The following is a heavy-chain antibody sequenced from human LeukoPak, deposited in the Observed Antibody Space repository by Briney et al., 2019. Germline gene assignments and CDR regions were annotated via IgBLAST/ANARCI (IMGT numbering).Heavy chain of an antibody. D-gene: IGHD5-18*01. CDR1: GYTFTSYY. J-gene: IGHJ4*02. CDR2: IIPTLGIA. V-gene: IGHV1-69*04. Sequence: SVKVSCKASGYTFTSYYMHWVRQAPGQGLEWMGRIIPTLGIANYAQKFQGRVTITADKSTSTAYMELSSLRSEDTAVYYCARDLGYSSKNWGQGTLVTVSS. CDR3: ARDLGYSSKN.